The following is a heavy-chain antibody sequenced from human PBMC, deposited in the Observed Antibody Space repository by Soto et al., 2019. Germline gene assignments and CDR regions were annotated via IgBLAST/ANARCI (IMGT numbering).Heavy chain of an antibody. CDR2: VYYSGST. D-gene: IGHD3-22*01. V-gene: IGHV4-59*01. J-gene: IGHJ3*02. Sequence: KPSETLSLTCTVSGASIFSSYWSWIRQSPGKGLEWIGYVYYSGSTNYNPSLKSRVTLSVDTSKNQFSLNLSSVTAADTAVYYCARGYYGSRGQSNTFDIWGQGTMVTVSS. CDR1: GASIFSSY. CDR3: ARGYYGSRGQSNTFDI.